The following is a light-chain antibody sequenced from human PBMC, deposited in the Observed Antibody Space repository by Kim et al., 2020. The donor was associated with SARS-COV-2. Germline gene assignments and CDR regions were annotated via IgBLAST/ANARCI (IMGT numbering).Light chain of an antibody. CDR3: QQSSSYPFT. V-gene: IGKV1-5*01. CDR1: QNIRSW. J-gene: IGKJ3*01. Sequence: DIQMTQSPSTLSASVGDRVTITCRASQNIRSWLAWYQQKPGKAPKFLISDASSLQSGVPSRFSGSGSGTEFTLTISSLQPDDFATYYCQQSSSYPFTFGPGTKVDIK. CDR2: DAS.